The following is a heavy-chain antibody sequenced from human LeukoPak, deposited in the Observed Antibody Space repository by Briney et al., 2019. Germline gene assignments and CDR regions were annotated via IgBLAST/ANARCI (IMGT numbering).Heavy chain of an antibody. CDR1: GYSFTSHW. J-gene: IGHJ4*02. V-gene: IGHV5-51*01. D-gene: IGHD5-18*01. CDR3: ARQPARGYSYGTFDY. CDR2: IYPGDSDT. Sequence: GESLKISCKGSGYSFTSHWIGWVRQMPGKGLEWMGIIYPGDSDTRYSPSFQGQVTISADKSISTAYLQWSSLKASDTAMYYCARQPARGYSYGTFDYWGQGTLVTVSS.